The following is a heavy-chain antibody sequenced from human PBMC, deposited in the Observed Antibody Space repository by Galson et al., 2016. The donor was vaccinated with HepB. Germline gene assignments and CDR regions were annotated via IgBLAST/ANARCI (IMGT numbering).Heavy chain of an antibody. CDR3: AKEPETAYGAFDP. CDR2: ITRSGDAT. J-gene: IGHJ5*02. Sequence: SLRLSCAASGFSFSYSGMSWVRQAPGRGLEWVSGITRSGDATHYADFVKGRFTISRDNSKDTLYLQLTSLRTEDTAIYRCAKEPETAYGAFDPWGQGTLVIVSS. CDR1: GFSFSYSG. D-gene: IGHD4-17*01. V-gene: IGHV3-23*01.